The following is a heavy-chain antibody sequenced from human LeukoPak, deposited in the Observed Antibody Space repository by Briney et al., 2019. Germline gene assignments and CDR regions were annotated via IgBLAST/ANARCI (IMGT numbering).Heavy chain of an antibody. V-gene: IGHV1-18*01. J-gene: IGHJ4*02. Sequence: GASVKVSCKASGYTFTNYGINWVRQAPGQGLEWMGWISAYNGNTSYAQKFQGRVTMTTDTSTSTAYMEVRSLTSDDTAVYYCARGYSSSLPEYYFDYWGQGTLVTVSS. CDR1: GYTFTNYG. CDR2: ISAYNGNT. D-gene: IGHD6-19*01. CDR3: ARGYSSSLPEYYFDY.